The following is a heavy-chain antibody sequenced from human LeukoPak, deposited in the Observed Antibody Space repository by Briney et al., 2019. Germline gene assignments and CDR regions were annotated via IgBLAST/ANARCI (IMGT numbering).Heavy chain of an antibody. Sequence: GSLRLSCAASGFTFSSYAMGWVRQAPGKGLEWIGEIYHSGSTNYNPSLKSRVTISVDKSKNQFSLKLSSVTAADTAVYYCAIKQWDPRAFDIWGQGTMVTVSS. V-gene: IGHV4-4*02. CDR3: AIKQWDPRAFDI. J-gene: IGHJ3*02. CDR2: IYHSGST. D-gene: IGHD1-26*01. CDR1: GFTFSSYAM.